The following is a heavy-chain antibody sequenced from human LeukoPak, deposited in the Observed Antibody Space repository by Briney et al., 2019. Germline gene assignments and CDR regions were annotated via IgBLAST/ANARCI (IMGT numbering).Heavy chain of an antibody. V-gene: IGHV3-11*01. J-gene: IGHJ4*02. CDR3: AREDYYDSSVVY. Sequence: GGSLRLSCAAPGFTFSAYYMSWIRQAPGKGLEWVSYISSSGSTIYYADSVKGRFTISRDNAKNSLYLQMNSLRAEDTAVYYCAREDYYDSSVVYWGQGTLVTVSS. CDR2: ISSSGSTI. D-gene: IGHD3-22*01. CDR1: GFTFSAYY.